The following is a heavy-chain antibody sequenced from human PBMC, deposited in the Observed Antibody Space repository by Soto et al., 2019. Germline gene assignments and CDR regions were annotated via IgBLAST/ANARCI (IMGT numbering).Heavy chain of an antibody. V-gene: IGHV1-18*01. D-gene: IGHD6-6*01. CDR1: GYTFTSYG. J-gene: IGHJ6*02. CDR3: ARDRLTAARPFHYYGMDV. CDR2: ISAYNGNT. Sequence: ASVKVSCKASGYTFTSYGISWVRQAPGQGLEWMGWISAYNGNTNYAQKLQGRVTMTTGTSTSTAYMELRSLRSDDTAVYYCARDRLTAARPFHYYGMDVWGQGTTVTVSS.